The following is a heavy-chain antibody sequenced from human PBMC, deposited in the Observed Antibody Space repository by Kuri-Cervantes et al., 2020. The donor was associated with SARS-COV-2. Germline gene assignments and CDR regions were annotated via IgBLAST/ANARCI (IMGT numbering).Heavy chain of an antibody. CDR1: GGSFSGYY. CDR3: ARDRPYYYDSSGYYYKTYGMDV. Sequence: SETLSLTCAVYGGSFSGYYWSWIRQPPGKGLEWIGEINHSGSTNYNPSLKSRVTISVDTSKNQFSLKLSSVTAADTAVYYCARDRPYYYDSSGYYYKTYGMDVWGQGTTVTVSS. J-gene: IGHJ6*02. CDR2: INHSGST. V-gene: IGHV4-34*01. D-gene: IGHD3-22*01.